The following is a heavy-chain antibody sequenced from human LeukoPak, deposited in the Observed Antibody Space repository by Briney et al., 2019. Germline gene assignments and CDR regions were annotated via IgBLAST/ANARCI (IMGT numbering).Heavy chain of an antibody. CDR2: IASDGSST. J-gene: IGHJ4*02. D-gene: IGHD4-23*01. CDR3: ARGRPHGNDY. CDR1: GFTFRSYW. V-gene: IGHV3-74*01. Sequence: GGSLRLSCAASGFTFRSYWMNWVRQAPGKGLVWVSRIASDGSSTTYADSVKGRFTISRDNAKNTLYLQMNRPRVEDTAVYYCARGRPHGNDYWGQGTLVTVSS.